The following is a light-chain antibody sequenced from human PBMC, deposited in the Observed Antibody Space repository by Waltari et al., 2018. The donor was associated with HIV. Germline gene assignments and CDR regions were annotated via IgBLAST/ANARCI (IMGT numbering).Light chain of an antibody. V-gene: IGKV1-39*01. CDR3: QQSFRSPLT. Sequence: DIQMTQSQSSLSASVGASVTITCRASQPVTNKVNWYQQKPGQAPKVLIYDASTLQSGVPSRFRGGGSWTDFTLTITSLQLDDFATYFCQQSFRSPLTFGPGTKVEI. CDR2: DAS. CDR1: QPVTNK. J-gene: IGKJ1*01.